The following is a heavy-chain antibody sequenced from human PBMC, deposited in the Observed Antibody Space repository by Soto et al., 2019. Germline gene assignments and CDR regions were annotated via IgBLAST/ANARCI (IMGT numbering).Heavy chain of an antibody. D-gene: IGHD6-25*01. CDR2: MSPNNGNA. J-gene: IGHJ5*02. Sequence: GASVKVSCKASGFTFITYDFSWVRQAAGQGLEWMGWMSPNNGNAGVGQKSRGRTNMTRNPPISTPYLELSSLRSDDPAVYSWARKKERSGPSYLDPWAQGTQVPVSP. V-gene: IGHV1-8*01. CDR1: GFTFITYD. CDR3: ARKKERSGPSYLDP.